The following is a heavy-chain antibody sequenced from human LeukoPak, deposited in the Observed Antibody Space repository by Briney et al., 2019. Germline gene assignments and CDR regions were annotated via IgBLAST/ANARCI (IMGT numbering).Heavy chain of an antibody. Sequence: GGSLRLSCAASGFTFSSYGMHWVRQAPGKGLEWVAVIWYDGSNKYYADSVKGRFTISRDNSKNTLYLQMNSLRAEDTAVYYCAKDDCGGSCYLDYWGQGTLVTVSS. CDR1: GFTFSSYG. V-gene: IGHV3-33*06. J-gene: IGHJ4*02. D-gene: IGHD2-15*01. CDR3: AKDDCGGSCYLDY. CDR2: IWYDGSNK.